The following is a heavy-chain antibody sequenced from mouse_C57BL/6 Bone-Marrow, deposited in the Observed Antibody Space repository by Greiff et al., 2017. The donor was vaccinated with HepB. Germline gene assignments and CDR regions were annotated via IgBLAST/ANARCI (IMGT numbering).Heavy chain of an antibody. CDR2: IYPGSGNT. J-gene: IGHJ4*01. V-gene: IGHV1-76*01. CDR3: ASGNYYGSRPYAMDY. CDR1: GYTFTDYY. Sequence: QVQLQQSGAELVRPGASVKLSCKASGYTFTDYYINWVKQRPGQGLEWIARIYPGSGNTYYNEKFKGKATLTAEKSSSTAYMQLSSLTSEDSAVYFWASGNYYGSRPYAMDYWGQGTSVTVSS. D-gene: IGHD1-1*01.